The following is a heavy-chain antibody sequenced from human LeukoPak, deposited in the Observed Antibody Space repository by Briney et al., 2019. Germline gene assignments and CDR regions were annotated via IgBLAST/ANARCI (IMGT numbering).Heavy chain of an antibody. V-gene: IGHV3-9*01. D-gene: IGHD3-22*01. CDR3: AKALSSAITSALVLDV. J-gene: IGHJ6*02. CDR1: GFTFDDYA. CDR2: ITWNRDNI. Sequence: GGSLRLSCTVSGFTFDDYAMHWARHTPGKVLEWAAGITWNRDNIGYGDSVKGGFTISRDNVKNVLYLQMNSLRPEDTALYYCAKALSSAITSALVLDVWGQGTPVTVS.